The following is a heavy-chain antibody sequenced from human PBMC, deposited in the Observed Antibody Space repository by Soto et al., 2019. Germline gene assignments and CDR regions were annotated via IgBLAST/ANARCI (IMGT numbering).Heavy chain of an antibody. CDR1: GGSFSGYY. D-gene: IGHD3-10*01. CDR3: ARGSNNGSGSLRPRDNYYMDV. CDR2: INHSGST. J-gene: IGHJ6*03. V-gene: IGHV4-34*01. Sequence: SETLSLTCAVYGGSFSGYYWSWIRQPPGKGLEWIGEINHSGSTNYNPSLKSRVTISVDTSKNQFSLKLSSVTAADTAVYYCARGSNNGSGSLRPRDNYYMDVWGKGTTVTVSS.